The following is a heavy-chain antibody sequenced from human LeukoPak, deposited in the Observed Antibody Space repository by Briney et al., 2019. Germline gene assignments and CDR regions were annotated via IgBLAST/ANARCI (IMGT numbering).Heavy chain of an antibody. CDR3: ARDDILTGYSI. Sequence: SETLSLTCAVYGGSFRGYYWIWIRQPPAKGLEWIGEIIHSGSTHYNPSLRSRVTISVNTSKKQFSLKLSSVTAADTAVYYCARDDILTGYSIWGQGTLVTVSS. CDR1: GGSFRGYY. V-gene: IGHV4-34*12. J-gene: IGHJ4*02. D-gene: IGHD3-9*01. CDR2: IIHSGST.